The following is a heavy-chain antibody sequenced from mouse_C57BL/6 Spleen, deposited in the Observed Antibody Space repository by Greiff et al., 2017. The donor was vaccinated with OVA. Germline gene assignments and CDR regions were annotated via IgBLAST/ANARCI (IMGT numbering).Heavy chain of an antibody. CDR2: IYPGDGDT. D-gene: IGHD1-1*01. Sequence: VQLQESGAELVKPGASVKISCKASGYAFSSYWMNWVKQRPGKGLEWIGQIYPGDGDTNYNGKFKGKATLTADKSSSTAYMQLSSLTSEDSAVYFCARTRYGSSLAWFAYWGQGTLVTVSA. CDR1: GYAFSSYW. J-gene: IGHJ3*01. CDR3: ARTRYGSSLAWFAY. V-gene: IGHV1-80*01.